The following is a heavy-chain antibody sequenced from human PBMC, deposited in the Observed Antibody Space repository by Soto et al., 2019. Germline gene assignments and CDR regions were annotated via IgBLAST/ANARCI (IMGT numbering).Heavy chain of an antibody. CDR1: GGSISGNY. D-gene: IGHD7-27*01. Sequence: PSETLSLTCTVSGGSISGNYWTWIRQPPGKGLEWIGYIYYSGSTNYNPSLKSRVTISIDTSKNQFSLKLSSVTAADTAVYYCGKLWTTGAKNSWGQEPLVT. J-gene: IGHJ5*02. V-gene: IGHV4-59*08. CDR2: IYYSGST. CDR3: GKLWTTGAKNS.